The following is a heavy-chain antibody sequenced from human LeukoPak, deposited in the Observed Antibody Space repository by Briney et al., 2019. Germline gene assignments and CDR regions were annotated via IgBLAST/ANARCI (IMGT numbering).Heavy chain of an antibody. J-gene: IGHJ4*02. V-gene: IGHV1-69*13. CDR1: GGTFSSYA. CDR3: AASEEGHSYGSDY. CDR2: IIPIFGTA. D-gene: IGHD5-18*01. Sequence: ASVKVSCKASGGTFSSYAISWVRQAPGQGLEWMGGIIPIFGTANYAQKFQGRVTITADESTSTAYMELSSLRAEDTAVYYCAASEEGHSYGSDYWGQGTLVTVSS.